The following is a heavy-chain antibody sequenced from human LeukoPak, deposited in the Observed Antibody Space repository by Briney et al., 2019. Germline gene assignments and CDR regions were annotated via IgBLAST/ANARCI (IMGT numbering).Heavy chain of an antibody. CDR3: ARVPDYDFWSGYSLTHSAYGMDV. D-gene: IGHD3-3*01. J-gene: IGHJ6*02. CDR1: GGSFSGYY. CDR2: INHSGST. V-gene: IGHV4-34*01. Sequence: SETLSLTCAVYGGSFSGYYWSWLRQPPGKGLEWIGEINHSGSTNYNPSLKSRVTISVDTSKNQFSLKLSSVTAADTAVYYCARVPDYDFWSGYSLTHSAYGMDVWGQGTTVTVSS.